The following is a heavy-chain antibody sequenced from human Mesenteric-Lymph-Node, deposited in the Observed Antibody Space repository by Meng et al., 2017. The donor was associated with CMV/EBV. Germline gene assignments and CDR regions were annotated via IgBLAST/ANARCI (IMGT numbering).Heavy chain of an antibody. CDR2: ISSSGSFI. Sequence: GGSLRLSCTVSGGSVSSGSYYWSWIRQPPGKGLEWIAYISSSGSFIYYADSVKGRFTISRDNTKNSLSLEMNSLRAEDTAVYYCAREVSGTGYGSSWYNWFDPWGQGTPVTVSS. CDR3: AREVSGTGYGSSWYNWFDP. J-gene: IGHJ5*02. D-gene: IGHD6-13*01. V-gene: IGHV3-11*01. CDR1: GGSVSSGSYY.